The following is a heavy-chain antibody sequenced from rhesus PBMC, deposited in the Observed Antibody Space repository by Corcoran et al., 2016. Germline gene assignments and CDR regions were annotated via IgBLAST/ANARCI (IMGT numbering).Heavy chain of an antibody. J-gene: IGHJ4*01. V-gene: IGHV4S2*01. CDR3: VRLIAAGPLDYFDF. D-gene: IGHD6-13*01. CDR2: IYGSGAAP. CDR1: GASISSNF. Sequence: QVQLQESGPGLVKPSETLPLTCAVSGASISSNFWSWIRQAPGKGLEWIGRIYGSGAAPDYTPSLTSRVTSSTDSSKNQFSLVLSSVTAADPAVYYCVRLIAAGPLDYFDFWGQGVLVTVSS.